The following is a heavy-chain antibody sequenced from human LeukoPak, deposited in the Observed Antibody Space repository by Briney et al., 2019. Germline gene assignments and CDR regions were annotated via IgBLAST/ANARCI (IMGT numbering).Heavy chain of an antibody. D-gene: IGHD3/OR15-3a*01. CDR3: ARDRAANQDWVEFDP. Sequence: GGSLRLSCAVSGFRVSDYYMSWVRQAPGKGLEWVGLIRDSGEAFYADFARGRFVISRDESENTLYLQMNSLRVEDTVVYFCARDRAANQDWVEFDPWGQGTPVIVSS. J-gene: IGHJ5*02. V-gene: IGHV3-66*03. CDR2: IRDSGEA. CDR1: GFRVSDYY.